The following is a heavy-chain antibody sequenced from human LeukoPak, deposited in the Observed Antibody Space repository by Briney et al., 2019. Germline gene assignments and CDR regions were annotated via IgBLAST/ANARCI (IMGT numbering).Heavy chain of an antibody. CDR3: ASPAPYSSGWYVLDY. CDR2: ISAYNGNT. D-gene: IGHD6-19*01. CDR1: GYTFTSYG. Sequence: ASVKVSCKASGYTFTSYGISWVRQAPGQGLEWMGWISAYNGNTNYAQKLQGRDTMTTDTSTSTAYMELRSLRSDDTAVYYCASPAPYSSGWYVLDYWGQGTLVTVSS. J-gene: IGHJ4*02. V-gene: IGHV1-18*01.